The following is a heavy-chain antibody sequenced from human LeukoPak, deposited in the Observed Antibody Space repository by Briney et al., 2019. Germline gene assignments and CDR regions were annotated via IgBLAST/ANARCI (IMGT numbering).Heavy chain of an antibody. CDR3: ARSTYDFWGGYPLDY. CDR2: IWYDGSNK. D-gene: IGHD3-3*01. V-gene: IGHV3-33*01. J-gene: IGHJ4*02. CDR1: GFTFSSYG. Sequence: GGSLRLSCAASGFTFSSYGMHWVRQAPGKGLEWVAVIWYDGSNKYYADSVKGRFTISRDNSKNTLYLQMNSLRAEDTAVYYCARSTYDFWGGYPLDYWGQGTLVTVSS.